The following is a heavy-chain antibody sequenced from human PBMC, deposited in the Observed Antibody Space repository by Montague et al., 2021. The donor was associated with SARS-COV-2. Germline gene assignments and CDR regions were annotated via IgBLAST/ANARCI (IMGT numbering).Heavy chain of an antibody. CDR2: INHSGST. CDR3: AREGIPTPGAEWKILHYHGMDV. Sequence: SETLSLTCAVYGGSFSGYYWSWIRQPPGKGLEWIGEINHSGSTNYNPSLKSRVSISVDTSKSQFSLKLTSVTVADTAVYYCAREGIPTPGAEWKILHYHGMDVWGQGTTVTVSS. J-gene: IGHJ6*02. CDR1: GGSFSGYY. D-gene: IGHD1-14*01. V-gene: IGHV4-34*01.